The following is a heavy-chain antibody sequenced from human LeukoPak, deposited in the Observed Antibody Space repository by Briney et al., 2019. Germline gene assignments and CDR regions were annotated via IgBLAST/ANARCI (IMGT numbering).Heavy chain of an antibody. D-gene: IGHD4-17*01. CDR2: IWHDGSHS. J-gene: IGHJ4*02. V-gene: IGHV3-33*06. CDR3: AKDNDAYGDSYFDS. Sequence: GGSLRLSCAASGFTFRNYGFHWVSQAPGKGLEWVAVIWHDGSHSYYSDSVEGRFTISRDNAKNTVYLHMDSLRVEDTAIYYCAKDNDAYGDSYFDSWGQGTLVAVS. CDR1: GFTFRNYG.